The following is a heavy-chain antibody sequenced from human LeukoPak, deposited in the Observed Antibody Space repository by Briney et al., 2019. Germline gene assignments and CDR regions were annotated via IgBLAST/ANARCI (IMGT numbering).Heavy chain of an antibody. J-gene: IGHJ6*03. V-gene: IGHV4-39*07. CDR2: IYYSGST. CDR1: GGSISSSSYY. D-gene: IGHD5-18*01. Sequence: SETLSLTCTVSGGSISSSSYYWGWIRQPPGKGLEWIGSIYYSGSTYYNPSLKSRVTISVDTSKNQFSLKLSSVTAADTAVYYCASQLGAGYSYGRYYYYYMDVWGKGTTVTVSS. CDR3: ASQLGAGYSYGRYYYYYMDV.